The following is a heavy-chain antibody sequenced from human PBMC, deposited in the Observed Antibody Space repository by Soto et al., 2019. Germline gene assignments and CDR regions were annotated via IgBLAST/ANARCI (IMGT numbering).Heavy chain of an antibody. CDR2: ISSSSSYI. Sequence: GGSLRLSCAASGFTFSSYSMNWVRQAPGKGLEWVSSISSSSSYIYYADSVKGRFTISRDNAKNSLYLQMNSLRAEDTAVYYCARDYGVTGTIDYWGQGTLVTVSS. J-gene: IGHJ4*02. CDR3: ARDYGVTGTIDY. V-gene: IGHV3-21*01. CDR1: GFTFSSYS. D-gene: IGHD1-7*01.